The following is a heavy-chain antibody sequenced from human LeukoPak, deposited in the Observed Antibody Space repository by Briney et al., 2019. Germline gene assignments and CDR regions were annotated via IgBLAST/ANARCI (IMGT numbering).Heavy chain of an antibody. Sequence: PGGSLRLSCAGSGFTFSSYGMTWVRQAPGKGLEWVAKINEDGSQKYYVDSVKGRFTISRDNAENSLSLHMDSLRAEDTAVYYCARDQGYCTSVSCRGDAFDVWGQGSMVSVSA. CDR3: ARDQGYCTSVSCRGDAFDV. J-gene: IGHJ3*01. D-gene: IGHD2-2*01. CDR2: INEDGSQK. CDR1: GFTFSSYG. V-gene: IGHV3-7*01.